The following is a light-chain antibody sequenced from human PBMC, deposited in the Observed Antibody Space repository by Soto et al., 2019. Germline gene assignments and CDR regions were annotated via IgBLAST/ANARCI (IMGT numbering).Light chain of an antibody. CDR1: QSITTW. CDR3: QQYNDYSTWT. Sequence: DIQMTQSPSTLSASVGDRVTITCRASQSITTWLAWYQQKPGKAPNLLIYDASNLENGVPSRFSGSGFGTEFTLTISNLQPDDFATYYCQQYNDYSTWTFGQGTKVDIK. J-gene: IGKJ1*01. CDR2: DAS. V-gene: IGKV1-5*01.